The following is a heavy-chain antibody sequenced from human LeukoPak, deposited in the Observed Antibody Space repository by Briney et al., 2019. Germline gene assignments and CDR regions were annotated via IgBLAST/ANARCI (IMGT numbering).Heavy chain of an antibody. Sequence: GASVKVSCKASGGTFSSYAISWVRQAPGQGLEWMGGIIPIFGTANYAQKFQGRVTITADKSTSTAYMELSSLRSEDTAVYYCARGDGSGSYSIPRRYWGQGSLVTVSS. V-gene: IGHV1-69*06. D-gene: IGHD3-10*01. CDR2: IIPIFGTA. J-gene: IGHJ4*02. CDR1: GGTFSSYA. CDR3: ARGDGSGSYSIPRRY.